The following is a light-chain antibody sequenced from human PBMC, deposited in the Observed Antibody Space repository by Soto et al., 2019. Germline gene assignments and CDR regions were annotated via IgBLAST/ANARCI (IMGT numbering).Light chain of an antibody. CDR1: SSNVGTYDL. J-gene: IGLJ2*01. V-gene: IGLV2-23*01. Sequence: QSALTQPASVSASPGQSITISCTGTSSNVGTYDLVSWYRHHPDKAPKLIIYEGTKRPSGISSRFSGSKSGNTASLTISGLQAEDYADYYCCSFAGGAALVFGGGTQLTVL. CDR3: CSFAGGAALV. CDR2: EGT.